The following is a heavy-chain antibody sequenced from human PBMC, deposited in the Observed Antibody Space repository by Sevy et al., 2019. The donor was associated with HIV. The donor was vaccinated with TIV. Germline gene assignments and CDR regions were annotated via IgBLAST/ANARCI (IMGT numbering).Heavy chain of an antibody. Sequence: GGSLRLSCAASGSSFESFAMNWVRQAPGKWLEWVAYISKSSSYIYYADSVKGRFTISRDNAKNSLFLQMNSLGAEDTAIYYCTRGSGIDYYEKGMDLWGQGTTVTVSS. CDR1: GSSFESFA. CDR3: TRGSGIDYYEKGMDL. V-gene: IGHV3-21*04. J-gene: IGHJ6*02. CDR2: ISKSSSYI. D-gene: IGHD3-10*01.